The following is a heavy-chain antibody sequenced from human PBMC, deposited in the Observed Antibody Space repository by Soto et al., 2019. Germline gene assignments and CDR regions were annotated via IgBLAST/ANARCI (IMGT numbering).Heavy chain of an antibody. CDR2: IYYSGST. J-gene: IGHJ5*02. Sequence: QVQLQESGPGLVKPSETLSLTCTVSGGSISSYYWSWIRQPPGKGLELIGYIYYSGSTNYNPSLKSRVTISVDTSKNQFSLKLSSVTAADTAVYYCAREYCTNGVCYTGWFDPWGQGTLVTVSS. CDR1: GGSISSYY. D-gene: IGHD2-8*01. V-gene: IGHV4-59*01. CDR3: AREYCTNGVCYTGWFDP.